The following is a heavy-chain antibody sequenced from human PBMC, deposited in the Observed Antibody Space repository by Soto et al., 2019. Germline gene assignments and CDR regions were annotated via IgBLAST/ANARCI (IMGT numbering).Heavy chain of an antibody. V-gene: IGHV3-7*01. CDR1: EFTFDKYY. Sequence: TGGSLRLSCAASEFTFDKYYMTWVRQAPGKGPEWVANIKPDGSEQYYVDSVKGRFTISRDNANNSLHLQMNSLRAEDTAVYFCARGNWNYYYGFDVWGQGTTVTSP. D-gene: IGHD1-20*01. CDR2: IKPDGSEQ. CDR3: ARGNWNYYYGFDV. J-gene: IGHJ6*02.